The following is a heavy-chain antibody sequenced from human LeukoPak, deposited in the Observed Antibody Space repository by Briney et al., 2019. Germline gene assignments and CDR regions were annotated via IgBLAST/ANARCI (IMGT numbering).Heavy chain of an antibody. D-gene: IGHD1-26*01. J-gene: IGHJ4*02. V-gene: IGHV3-7*01. CDR2: IKQDGSEK. CDR3: ARDKSVGASLFDY. Sequence: GGSLRLSCAASGFTFSSYWMSWVRQAPGKGLEWAANIKQDGSEKYYVDSVKGRFTISRDNAKNSLNLQMNSLRAEDTAVYYCARDKSVGASLFDYWGQGTLVTVSS. CDR1: GFTFSSYW.